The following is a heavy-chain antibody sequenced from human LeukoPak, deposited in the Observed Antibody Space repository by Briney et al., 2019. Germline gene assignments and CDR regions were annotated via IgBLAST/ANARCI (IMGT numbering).Heavy chain of an antibody. CDR1: GFTFSSYA. CDR2: ISGSGGST. Sequence: PGGSLRLSCAASGFTFSSYAMSGVRHAPGKGLEWVSAISGSGGSTYYADSVTGRFTISRDNSKNTLYLQMNSLRAEDTAVNYCAKVTEYSYGPFDSWGQGTLVTVYS. J-gene: IGHJ4*02. D-gene: IGHD5-18*01. V-gene: IGHV3-23*01. CDR3: AKVTEYSYGPFDS.